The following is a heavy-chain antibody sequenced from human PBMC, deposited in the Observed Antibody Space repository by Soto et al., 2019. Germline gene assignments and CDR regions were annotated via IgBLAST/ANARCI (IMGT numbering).Heavy chain of an antibody. V-gene: IGHV1-69*01. CDR3: ARSGPYCNGGSCYFQY. J-gene: IGHJ1*01. CDR1: GGTFSSFD. CDR2: IIPAFGPA. Sequence: QVQLVHSGAEVKKPGSSVKVSCKVSGGTFSSFDISWLRQAPGQRLEWMGGIIPAFGPANYEPKFQGTVSITADDAATTVSVEPSSLRSDDTGVYYCARSGPYCNGGSCYFQYCGQGTLVTVSS. D-gene: IGHD2-15*01.